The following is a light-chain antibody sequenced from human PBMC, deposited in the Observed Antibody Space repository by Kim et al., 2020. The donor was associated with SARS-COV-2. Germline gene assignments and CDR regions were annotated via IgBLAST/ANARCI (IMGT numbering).Light chain of an antibody. CDR2: QDT. J-gene: IGLJ2*01. V-gene: IGLV3-1*01. Sequence: SYELTQPPSVSVSPGQTTSIICSGDKLGSKFAFWYQQRPGQSPVLVSHQDTKRPSGIPERFSGSNSGNTATLTISGTQTMDEADYYCQAWDSNTVVFGGG. CDR3: QAWDSNTVV. CDR1: KLGSKF.